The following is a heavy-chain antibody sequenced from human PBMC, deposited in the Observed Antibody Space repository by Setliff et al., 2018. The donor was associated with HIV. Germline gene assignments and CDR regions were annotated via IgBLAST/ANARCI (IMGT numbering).Heavy chain of an antibody. V-gene: IGHV4-61*02. CDR2: IYTSGNTHYNPST. D-gene: IGHD6-19*01. Sequence: PSETLSLTCTVSGDSISSGGYYWSWIRQPAGQGLEWIGRIYTSGNTHYNPSTNYNPSLKSRITISLETSRNQFSLRVTSVTATDTAVYYCTRQSPVAGSGAFDIWGQGTMVTVSS. CDR3: TRQSPVAGSGAFDI. J-gene: IGHJ3*02. CDR1: GDSISSGGYY.